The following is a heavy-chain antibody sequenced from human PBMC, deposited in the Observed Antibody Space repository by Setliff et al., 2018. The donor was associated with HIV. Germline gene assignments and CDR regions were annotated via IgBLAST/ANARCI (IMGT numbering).Heavy chain of an antibody. V-gene: IGHV4-4*08. Sequence: SETLSLTCTVSGGSVSNYYWTWIRQSAGKGLEWIGHINTSGSTNYNPSLKSRVTISIDTSNNQISLRLSSVTAADTAVYYCARDGARRFDPWGQGTLVTISS. J-gene: IGHJ5*02. CDR3: ARDGARRFDP. CDR1: GGSVSNYY. CDR2: INTSGST.